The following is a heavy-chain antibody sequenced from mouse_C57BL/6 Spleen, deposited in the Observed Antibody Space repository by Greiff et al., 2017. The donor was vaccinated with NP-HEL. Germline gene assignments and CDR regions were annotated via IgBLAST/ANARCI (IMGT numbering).Heavy chain of an antibody. D-gene: IGHD1-1*01. Sequence: VKLMESGPELVKPGASVKISCKASGYAFSSSWMNWVKQRPGKGLEWIGRIYPGDGDTNYNGKFKGKATLTADKSSSTAYMQLSSLTSEDSAVYFCARRYGSSLAWFAYWGQGTLVTVSA. J-gene: IGHJ3*01. CDR1: GYAFSSSW. V-gene: IGHV1-82*01. CDR2: IYPGDGDT. CDR3: ARRYGSSLAWFAY.